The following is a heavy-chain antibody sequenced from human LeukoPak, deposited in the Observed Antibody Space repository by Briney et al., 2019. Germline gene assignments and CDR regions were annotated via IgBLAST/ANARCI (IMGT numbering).Heavy chain of an antibody. V-gene: IGHV3-15*01. J-gene: IGHJ4*02. CDR1: GFTFSNAW. D-gene: IGHD3-9*01. CDR2: IKSKTDGWTT. Sequence: GGSLRLSCAASGFTFSNAWMSWVRQAPGKGLEWVGRIKSKTDGWTTDYAAPVKGRFTIPRDDSKNTLYLEMNSLKTEDTAVYYCTTGAVRYFDWLFEPPYYFDYWGQGTLVTVSS. CDR3: TTGAVRYFDWLFEPPYYFDY.